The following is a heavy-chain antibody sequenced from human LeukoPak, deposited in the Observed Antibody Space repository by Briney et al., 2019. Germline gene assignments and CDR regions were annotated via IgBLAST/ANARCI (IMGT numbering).Heavy chain of an antibody. Sequence: PSESLSLTCTVSGDSISNYYWSWIRQPPGKGLEWIGYIYYVGSTNYNPSLKSRVTISVDTSKNQFSLKLSSVTAADTAVYYCASDYDFWSGYPKGDYWGQGTLVTVSS. CDR3: ASDYDFWSGYPKGDY. J-gene: IGHJ4*02. V-gene: IGHV4-59*08. CDR2: IYYVGST. CDR1: GDSISNYY. D-gene: IGHD3-3*01.